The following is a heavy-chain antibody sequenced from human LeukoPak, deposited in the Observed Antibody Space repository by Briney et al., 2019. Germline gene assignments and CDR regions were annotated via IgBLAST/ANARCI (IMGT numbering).Heavy chain of an antibody. Sequence: SETLSLTCTVSGGSISSYYWSWIRQPPGKGLEWIGYIYYSGSTYYNPSLKSRVTISVDTSKNQFSLKLSSVTAADTAVYYCARDGHWGQGTLVTVSS. CDR2: IYYSGST. J-gene: IGHJ1*01. CDR1: GGSISSYY. CDR3: ARDGH. V-gene: IGHV4-59*12.